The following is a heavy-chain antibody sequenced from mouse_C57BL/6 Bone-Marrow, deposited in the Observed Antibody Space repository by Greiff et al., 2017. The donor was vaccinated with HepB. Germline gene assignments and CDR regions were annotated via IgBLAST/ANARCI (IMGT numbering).Heavy chain of an antibody. V-gene: IGHV5-4*01. Sequence: EVQVVESGGGLVKPGGSLKLSCAASGFTFSSYAISLVRQTPEKRLEWVATISDGGRYTYYPDNVKGRFTISRDNAKKNLSLQMSQLKSEDTAMYYCARGPTVVAWDAMDYWGQGTSVTVSS. CDR1: GFTFSSYA. D-gene: IGHD1-1*01. CDR2: ISDGGRYT. CDR3: ARGPTVVAWDAMDY. J-gene: IGHJ4*01.